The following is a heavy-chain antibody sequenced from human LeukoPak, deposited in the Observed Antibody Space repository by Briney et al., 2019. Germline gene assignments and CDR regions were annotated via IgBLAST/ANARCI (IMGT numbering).Heavy chain of an antibody. J-gene: IGHJ2*01. CDR3: TRRSSTSGSNL. Sequence: GGSLRLSCAASGFTFSGSAMHWVRQAAGKGREWVGRIRSKANSYATSYAASVKGRFTISRDDSKNTAYLQMNSLKTEDTAVYYCTRRSSTSGSNLWGRGTLVTVSS. CDR2: IRSKANSYAT. V-gene: IGHV3-73*01. D-gene: IGHD6-19*01. CDR1: GFTFSGSA.